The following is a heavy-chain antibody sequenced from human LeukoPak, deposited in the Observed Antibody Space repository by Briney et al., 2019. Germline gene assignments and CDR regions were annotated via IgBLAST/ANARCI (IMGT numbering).Heavy chain of an antibody. CDR3: TSRSGCDRVACWGRD. V-gene: IGHV3-15*01. J-gene: IGHJ4*02. Sequence: GGSLRLSCAASGFTFSNAWMNWVSQAPGKGLEWVGRIKSKSNGGTTEYAAPVKGRFTISRDDSKNTLYLQMNGLKTEDTAVYYCTSRSGCDRVACWGRDWGQGTLVTISS. CDR1: GFTFSNAW. CDR2: IKSKSNGGTT. D-gene: IGHD3-22*01.